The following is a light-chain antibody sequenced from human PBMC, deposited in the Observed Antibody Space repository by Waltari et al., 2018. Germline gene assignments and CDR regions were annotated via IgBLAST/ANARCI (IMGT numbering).Light chain of an antibody. J-gene: IGKJ1*01. Sequence: EIVLTQSPGTLSLSPGERATLSCRASQSLGRNFLAWFQQKPGQAPRLLLFGASNRAPAIPDRFSGGGSGTDFTLTITSLQSGDFGIYFCQQYKEWPPWTFGQGTRVDTK. CDR3: QQYKEWPPWT. CDR1: QSLGRN. V-gene: IGKV3D-15*01. CDR2: GAS.